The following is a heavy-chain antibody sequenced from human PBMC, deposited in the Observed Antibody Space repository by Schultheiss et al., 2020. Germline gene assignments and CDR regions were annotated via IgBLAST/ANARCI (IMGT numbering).Heavy chain of an antibody. CDR3: ARYTTPTLTTRYGMDV. J-gene: IGHJ6*02. CDR2: IYSGGST. CDR1: GFTVSSNY. V-gene: IGHV3-66*01. Sequence: GGSLRLSCAASGFTVSSNYMSWVRQAPGKGLEWVSGIYSGGSTYYADSVKGRFTISRDNSKNTLYLQMNSLRAEDTAVYYCARYTTPTLTTRYGMDVWGQGTTVTVSS. D-gene: IGHD4-17*01.